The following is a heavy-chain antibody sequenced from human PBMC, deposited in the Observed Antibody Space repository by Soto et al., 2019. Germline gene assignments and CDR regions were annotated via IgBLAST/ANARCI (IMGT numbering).Heavy chain of an antibody. CDR2: IIPIFGTA. J-gene: IGHJ5*02. CDR1: GGTFSSYA. CDR3: ARGYDSSGYSPLNWFDP. V-gene: IGHV1-69*13. Sequence: GASVKVSWKDSGGTFSSYAISWVRQAPGQGLEWMGGIIPIFGTANYAQKFQGRVTITADESTSTAYMELSSLRSEDTAVYYCARGYDSSGYSPLNWFDPWGQGTLVTVSS. D-gene: IGHD3-22*01.